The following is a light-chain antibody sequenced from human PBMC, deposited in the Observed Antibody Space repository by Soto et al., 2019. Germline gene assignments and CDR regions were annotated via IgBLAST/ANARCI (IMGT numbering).Light chain of an antibody. J-gene: IGKJ1*01. CDR1: QTLSTN. CDR2: GAS. V-gene: IGKV3-15*01. CDR3: QHYNNWPPWT. Sequence: EIVLTQSPGTLSLSPGERATLSCRASQTLSTNSLAWYQQRPGQTPRLLIYGASIRATGIPARFSGSGSGTEFTLTISTLQSEDFAIYYCQHYNNWPPWTFGQGTKVDIK.